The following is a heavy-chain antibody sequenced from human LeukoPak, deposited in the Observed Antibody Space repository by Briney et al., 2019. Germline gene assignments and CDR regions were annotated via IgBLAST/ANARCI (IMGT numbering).Heavy chain of an antibody. D-gene: IGHD6-19*01. V-gene: IGHV5-51*01. Sequence: GESLKISCKGSGYSFTSYWIGWVRQMPGKGLEWMGIIYPGDSDTRYSPSFQGQVTISADKSISTAYPQWSSLKASDTAMYYCASAVSVAGTRGWFDPWGQGTLVTVSS. CDR2: IYPGDSDT. J-gene: IGHJ5*02. CDR3: ASAVSVAGTRGWFDP. CDR1: GYSFTSYW.